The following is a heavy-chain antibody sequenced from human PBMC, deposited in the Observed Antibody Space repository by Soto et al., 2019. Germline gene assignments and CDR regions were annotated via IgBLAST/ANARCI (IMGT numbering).Heavy chain of an antibody. CDR3: ASPLGRDYYNWGYFDL. Sequence: QVQLVESGGGVVQPGRSLRLSCAASGFTFSSYAMHWVRQAPGKGLEWVAVISYDGSNKYYADSVKGRFTISRDNSKNTLNLQMNSLRAEDTAVYYCASPLGRDYYNWGYFDLWGRGTLVTVSS. D-gene: IGHD3-22*01. CDR2: ISYDGSNK. J-gene: IGHJ2*01. V-gene: IGHV3-30-3*01. CDR1: GFTFSSYA.